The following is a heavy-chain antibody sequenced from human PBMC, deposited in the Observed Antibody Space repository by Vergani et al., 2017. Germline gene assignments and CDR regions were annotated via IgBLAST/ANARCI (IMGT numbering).Heavy chain of an antibody. D-gene: IGHD5-18*01. CDR2: ISGSGGST. Sequence: EVQLLESGGGLVQPGGSLRLSCAASGFTFSSYAMSWVRQAPGKGLEWVSAISGSGGSTYYADSVKGRFTISRDNSKNTLYLQMNGLRVDDTAVYYCARPEQLWLPGGALDCWGQGTLVTVSS. V-gene: IGHV3-23*01. CDR1: GFTFSSYA. J-gene: IGHJ4*02. CDR3: ARPEQLWLPGGALDC.